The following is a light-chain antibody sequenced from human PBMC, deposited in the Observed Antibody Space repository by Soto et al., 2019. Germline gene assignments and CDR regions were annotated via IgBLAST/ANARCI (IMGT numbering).Light chain of an antibody. Sequence: QSALTQPASMSGSPGQSITISCTGTSSDVGGYNYVAWYQQHPGKAPKLMIFDVSNRPSGVSDRFSGSKSGNTASLTISGLQVEDEADYYCSSYTSSSTDVFGTGTKLTVL. CDR2: DVS. V-gene: IGLV2-14*01. CDR3: SSYTSSSTDV. CDR1: SSDVGGYNY. J-gene: IGLJ1*01.